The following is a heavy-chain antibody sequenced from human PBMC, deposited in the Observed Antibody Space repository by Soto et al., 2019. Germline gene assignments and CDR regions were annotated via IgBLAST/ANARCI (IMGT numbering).Heavy chain of an antibody. V-gene: IGHV4-34*01. CDR3: ARGAPCSGGSCYSRGNWFDP. CDR1: GGSFSGYY. D-gene: IGHD2-15*01. Sequence: PSETLSLTCAVYGGSFSGYYWSWIRQPPGKGLEWIGEINHSGSTNYNPSLKSRVTISVDTSKNQFSLKLSSVTAADTAVYYCARGAPCSGGSCYSRGNWFDPWGQGILVTVSS. CDR2: INHSGST. J-gene: IGHJ5*02.